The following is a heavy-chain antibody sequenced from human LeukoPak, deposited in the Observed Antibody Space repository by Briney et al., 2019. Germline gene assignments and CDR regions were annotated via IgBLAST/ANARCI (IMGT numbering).Heavy chain of an antibody. CDR3: ARTDSSGTSYFDY. CDR1: GGTFSSYA. D-gene: IGHD3-22*01. Sequence: SVKVSCKASGGTFSSYAISWVRQAPGQGLEWMGRIIPILGIANYAQKFQGRVTITADKSTSTASMELSSLRSEDTAVYYCARTDSSGTSYFDYWGQGTLVTVSS. J-gene: IGHJ4*02. V-gene: IGHV1-69*04. CDR2: IIPILGIA.